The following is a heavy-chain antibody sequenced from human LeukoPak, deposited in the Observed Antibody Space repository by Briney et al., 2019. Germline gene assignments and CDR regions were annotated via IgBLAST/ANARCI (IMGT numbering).Heavy chain of an antibody. V-gene: IGHV3-30*02. D-gene: IGHD2-2*01. J-gene: IGHJ4*02. CDR2: IRYDGSNK. CDR3: AKDRSAAIVVVPAADNYFDY. CDR1: GFTFSSYG. Sequence: GGSLRLSCAASGFTFSSYGMHWVRQAPGKGLEWVAFIRYDGSNKYYADSVKGRFTISRDNSKNTLYLQMNSLRAEDTAVYYCAKDRSAAIVVVPAADNYFDYWGQGTLVTVSS.